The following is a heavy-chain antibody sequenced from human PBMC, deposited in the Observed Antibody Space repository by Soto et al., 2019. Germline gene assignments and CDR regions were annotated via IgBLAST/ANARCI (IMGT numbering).Heavy chain of an antibody. CDR1: GGSISSSSYY. J-gene: IGHJ5*02. V-gene: IGHV4-39*01. Sequence: PSETLSLTGTVSGGSISSSSYYWGGIRQPPGKGLEWIGSIYYSGSTYYNPSLKRRDTISGETSKNQFSLKLSSVTAADTAVDFCPILATYDILTGPPLNCFDPWGQGTLVTVSS. CDR3: PILATYDILTGPPLNCFDP. D-gene: IGHD3-9*01. CDR2: IYYSGST.